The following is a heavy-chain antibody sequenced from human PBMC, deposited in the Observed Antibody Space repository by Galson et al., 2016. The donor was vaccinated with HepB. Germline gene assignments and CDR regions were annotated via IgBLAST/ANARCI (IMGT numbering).Heavy chain of an antibody. J-gene: IGHJ2*01. V-gene: IGHV5-51*01. CDR1: GYIFASNW. D-gene: IGHD5-24*01. Sequence: QSGAEVTKPGESLKISCKGSGYIFASNWIGWVRQMPGKGLEWMGIIYPGDTDTRYSPSFQGQVTISADKSINTAYLQWSSLKASDTAMFYCARAIRDGYNSPWYFDVWGRGTLVTVS. CDR2: IYPGDTDT. CDR3: ARAIRDGYNSPWYFDV.